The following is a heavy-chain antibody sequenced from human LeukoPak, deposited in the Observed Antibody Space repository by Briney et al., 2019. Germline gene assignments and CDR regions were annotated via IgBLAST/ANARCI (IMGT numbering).Heavy chain of an antibody. D-gene: IGHD3-10*01. CDR3: ARAGKLMITMVRGALASKKGFDI. J-gene: IGHJ3*02. Sequence: ASVKVSCKASGYTFTSYYMHWVRQAPGQGLEWMGWINPNSGGTNYAQKFQGRVTMTRDTSISTAYMELSRLRSDDTAVYYCARAGKLMITMVRGALASKKGFDIWGQGTTVTVSS. CDR1: GYTFTSYY. CDR2: INPNSGGT. V-gene: IGHV1-2*02.